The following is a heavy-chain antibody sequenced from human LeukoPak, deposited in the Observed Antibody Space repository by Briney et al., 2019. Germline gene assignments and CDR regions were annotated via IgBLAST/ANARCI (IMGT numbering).Heavy chain of an antibody. CDR1: GFTFSNAW. J-gene: IGHJ4*02. Sequence: PGGSLRLSCAASGFTFSNAWMSWVRQAPGKGLEWGGRIKSKTDGRTTDYAAPVKGRFTISRDDSKNTLYLQMNSLETEDTAVYYRSTDGTAGRYDFWSGFLVWRQGSLVT. D-gene: IGHD3-3*01. V-gene: IGHV3-15*01. CDR2: IKSKTDGRTT. CDR3: STDGTAGRYDFWSGFLV.